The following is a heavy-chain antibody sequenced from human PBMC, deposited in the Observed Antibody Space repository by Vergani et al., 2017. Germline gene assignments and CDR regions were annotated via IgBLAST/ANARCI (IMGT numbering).Heavy chain of an antibody. CDR1: GGSISRGDYY. V-gene: IGHV4-61*08. Sequence: QVQLQESGPGLVKPSQTLSLTCTVSGGSISRGDYYWSWIRQPPETVLEWIGSIHYSENPNYNPSLKARVTISVDTSKNQFSLTLTSVTAADTAVYYCASDTHSGKRADRWGQGILVTVTS. D-gene: IGHD6-19*01. CDR3: ASDTHSGKRADR. J-gene: IGHJ5*02. CDR2: IHYSENP.